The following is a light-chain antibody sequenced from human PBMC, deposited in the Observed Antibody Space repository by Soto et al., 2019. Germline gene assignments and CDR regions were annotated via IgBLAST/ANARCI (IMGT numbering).Light chain of an antibody. V-gene: IGLV3-21*04. CDR2: YDS. Sequence: SYELTQPPSVSVAPGETARITCGGNNIGSKSVHWYQQKAGQAPVEVIHYDSDRPSGIPDRFSGSNSGNTATLTISRVEAGDEADYYCQVWDRSSDQYFFATGTKLTVL. CDR1: NIGSKS. CDR3: QVWDRSSDQYF. J-gene: IGLJ1*01.